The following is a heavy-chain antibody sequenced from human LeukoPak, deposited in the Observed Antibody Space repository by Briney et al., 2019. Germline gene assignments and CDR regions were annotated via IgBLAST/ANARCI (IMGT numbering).Heavy chain of an antibody. Sequence: SETLSLTCAVYGGSFSGCYWSWIRQPPGKGLEWIGEINHSGSTNYNPSLKSRVTISVDTSKNQFSLKLSSVTAADTAVYYCARDLPGEYCSSTSCFVDWYFDLWGRGTLVTVSS. CDR3: ARDLPGEYCSSTSCFVDWYFDL. V-gene: IGHV4-34*01. CDR2: INHSGST. D-gene: IGHD2-2*01. CDR1: GGSFSGCY. J-gene: IGHJ2*01.